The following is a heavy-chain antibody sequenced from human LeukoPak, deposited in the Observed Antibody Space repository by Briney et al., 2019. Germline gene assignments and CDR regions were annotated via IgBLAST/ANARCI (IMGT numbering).Heavy chain of an antibody. J-gene: IGHJ4*02. CDR1: GYSFTTYW. Sequence: GESLKISCKGSGYSFTTYWIAWVRQVPGKGLEWMGIIHPRDSDIRYNPPFQGQVTISADKSISTAYLQWNSLKALDTAMYYCARMIGLGEVSPYFDYWGQGSLVTVSS. CDR2: IHPRDSDI. CDR3: ARMIGLGEVSPYFDY. D-gene: IGHD3-16*02. V-gene: IGHV5-51*01.